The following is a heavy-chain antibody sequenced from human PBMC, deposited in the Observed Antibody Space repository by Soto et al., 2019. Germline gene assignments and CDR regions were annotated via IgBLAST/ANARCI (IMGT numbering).Heavy chain of an antibody. V-gene: IGHV4-59*01. D-gene: IGHD3-22*01. CDR2: IYYSGST. CDR1: GGSISSYY. J-gene: IGHJ4*02. CDR3: ARESAYYYDSSGYPTTTIDY. Sequence: PSETLSLTCTVSGGSISSYYWSWIRQPPGKGLEWIGYIYYSGSTNYNPSLKSRVTISVDTSKNQFSLKLSSVTAADTAVYYCARESAYYYDSSGYPTTTIDYWGQGTLVTVSS.